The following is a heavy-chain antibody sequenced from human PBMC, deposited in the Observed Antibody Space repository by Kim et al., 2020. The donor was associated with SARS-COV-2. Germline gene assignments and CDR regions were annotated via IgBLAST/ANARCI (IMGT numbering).Heavy chain of an antibody. V-gene: IGHV4-31*03. D-gene: IGHD3-22*01. Sequence: SETLSLTCTVSGGSISSCGYYWSWIRQHPGKGREWIGYIYYSGSTYYNPSLKIRVTISVDTSKNQFSLKLSSVTAADTAVYYCARAGITMIVVVSAFDIWGQGTMVTVSS. CDR2: IYYSGST. CDR1: GGSISSCGYY. CDR3: ARAGITMIVVVSAFDI. J-gene: IGHJ3*02.